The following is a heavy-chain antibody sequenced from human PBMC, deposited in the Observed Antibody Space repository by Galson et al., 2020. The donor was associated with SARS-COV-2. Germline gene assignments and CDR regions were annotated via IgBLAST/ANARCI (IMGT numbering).Heavy chain of an antibody. V-gene: IGHV3-30*18. D-gene: IGHD6-6*01. J-gene: IGHJ5*02. CDR1: GFTFSSYG. Sequence: GGSLRLSCAASGFTFSSYGMHWVRQAPGKGLEWVAVISYDGSNKYYADSVKGRFTISRDNSKNTLYLQINSLRAEDTAVYYCAKDCSIEYSSSWFDPWGQGTLVTVSS. CDR3: AKDCSIEYSSSWFDP. CDR2: ISYDGSNK.